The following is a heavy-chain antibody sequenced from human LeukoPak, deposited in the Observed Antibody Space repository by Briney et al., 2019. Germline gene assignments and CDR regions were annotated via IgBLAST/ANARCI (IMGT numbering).Heavy chain of an antibody. V-gene: IGHV1-58*01. Sequence: GASVKVSCKTSGFTFSSSAVQWVRQARGQRLEWIGWIVVGSGNTNYPQKFQERVTITRDMSTSTTYMELSSLRSEDTAVYYCAAESGTIVRGVPNWFDPWGQGTLVTVSS. CDR2: IVVGSGNT. CDR1: GFTFSSSA. D-gene: IGHD3-10*01. CDR3: AAESGTIVRGVPNWFDP. J-gene: IGHJ5*02.